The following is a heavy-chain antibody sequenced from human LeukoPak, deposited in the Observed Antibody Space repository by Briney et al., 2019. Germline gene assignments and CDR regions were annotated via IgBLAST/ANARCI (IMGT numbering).Heavy chain of an antibody. CDR3: AKALYYYGSGYDY. CDR1: GFTFSSYA. V-gene: IGHV3-23*01. Sequence: GGSLRLSCAASGFTFSSYAMSWVRQAPGKGLEWVSAISGGGGSTYYADSVKGRFTISRDNSKNTLYLQMNSLTAEDTAIYYCAKALYYYGSGYDYWGQGTLVTVSS. CDR2: ISGGGGST. J-gene: IGHJ4*02. D-gene: IGHD3-10*01.